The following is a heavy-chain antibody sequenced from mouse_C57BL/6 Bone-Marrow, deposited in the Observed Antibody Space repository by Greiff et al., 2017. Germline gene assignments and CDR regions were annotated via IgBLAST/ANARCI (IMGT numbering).Heavy chain of an antibody. V-gene: IGHV1-69*01. Sequence: QVQLQQPGAELVMPGASVKLSCKASGYTFTSYWMHWVKQRPGQGLEWIGEIDPSDSYTNYNQKFKGKSTLTVDKSSSTAYMQLSSLTSEDSAVYYSARKGLIDDWGQGTTLTVSS. CDR2: IDPSDSYT. CDR3: ARKGLIDD. CDR1: GYTFTSYW. D-gene: IGHD1-3*01. J-gene: IGHJ2*01.